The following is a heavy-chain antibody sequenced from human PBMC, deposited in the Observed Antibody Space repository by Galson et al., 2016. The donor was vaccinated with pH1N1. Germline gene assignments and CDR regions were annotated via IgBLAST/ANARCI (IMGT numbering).Heavy chain of an antibody. CDR2: IYQDGSEE. J-gene: IGHJ3*02. V-gene: IGHV3-7*01. CDR3: ATDQAIELSDAFDI. D-gene: IGHD1-7*01. Sequence: SLRLSCAASGFSFRSYWMSWVRQAPGKGLEWVASIYQDGSEEKYVDSVKGRFTISRDNAENLLYLRMNSLRAEDTAVYYCATDQAIELSDAFDIWGQGTMVTVSS. CDR1: GFSFRSYW.